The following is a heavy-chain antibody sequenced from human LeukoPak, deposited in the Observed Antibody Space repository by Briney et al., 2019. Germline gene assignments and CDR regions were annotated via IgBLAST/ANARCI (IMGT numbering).Heavy chain of an antibody. V-gene: IGHV3-23*01. CDR3: SIHHNRESWELFFVFDI. D-gene: IGHD3-16*01. CDR2: ISGSGGNT. Sequence: PGGSLRLSCAASRFTSTNFAMSWVRQAPGKGLEWGSGISGSGGNTYFAETVKGQFTISRDNSRKTLYLQMNNLRAEDTAVYNCSIHHNRESWELFFVFDIWGEGPMLRVSS. J-gene: IGHJ3*02. CDR1: RFTSTNFA.